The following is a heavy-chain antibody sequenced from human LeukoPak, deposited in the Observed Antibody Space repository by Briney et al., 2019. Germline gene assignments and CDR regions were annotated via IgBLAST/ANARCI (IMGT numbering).Heavy chain of an antibody. CDR1: GGSFSGYY. CDR2: INHSGST. V-gene: IGHV4-34*01. CDR3: ARVIAYYYDSSGYFDY. D-gene: IGHD3-22*01. J-gene: IGHJ4*02. Sequence: PSETLSLTCAVYGGSFSGYYWSWIRQPPGKGLEWIGEINHSGSTNYNPSLKSRGTISVDTSKNQFSLKLSSVTAADTAVYYCARVIAYYYDSSGYFDYWGQGTLVTVSS.